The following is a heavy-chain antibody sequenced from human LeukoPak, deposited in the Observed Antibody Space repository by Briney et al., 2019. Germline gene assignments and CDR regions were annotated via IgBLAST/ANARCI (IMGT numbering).Heavy chain of an antibody. J-gene: IGHJ4*02. CDR2: IKSRPDGGTT. CDR1: GFAFSSAW. V-gene: IGHV3-15*01. CDR3: TTGDYGAFEF. Sequence: PGGSLRLSCAASGFAFSSAWMNWVRQAPGRGLGWVGLIKSRPDGGTTYYAAPVKGRFTISRDDSKNTLYLQMNSLKTEDTAIYYCTTGDYGAFEFWGQGTLVTVSS. D-gene: IGHD4-17*01.